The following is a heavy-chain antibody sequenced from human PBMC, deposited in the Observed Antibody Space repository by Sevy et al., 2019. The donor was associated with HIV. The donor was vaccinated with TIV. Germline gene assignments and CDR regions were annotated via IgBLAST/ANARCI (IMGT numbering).Heavy chain of an antibody. Sequence: ASVKVSCKASGDTFTNNYMHWVRQAPGQGLEWMGIIDPRAGNVSYAQRFQGRVTMTRDTSTSTLYMDLNSLRSEETAVYYCVRADPAQHFDSWGQGTPVTVSS. CDR3: VRADPAQHFDS. J-gene: IGHJ4*02. D-gene: IGHD6-19*01. CDR1: GDTFTNNY. V-gene: IGHV1-46*01. CDR2: IDPRAGNV.